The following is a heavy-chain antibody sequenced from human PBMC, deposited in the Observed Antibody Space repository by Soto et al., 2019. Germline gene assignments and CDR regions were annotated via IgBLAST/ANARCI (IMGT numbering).Heavy chain of an antibody. D-gene: IGHD3-3*01. CDR2: ISGSGGST. CDR1: GFTFDTYG. Sequence: EVQLLQSGGDLVQTGGSLRLSCAAAGFTFDTYGMSWVRQAPGKGLEWVAGISGSGGSTHYANSVKGRFTISRDNSEYTLYLQMSSLRAEDTAVYFCAKPPHFDFWSGYNHYFDYWGQGTLVTVSS. V-gene: IGHV3-23*01. CDR3: AKPPHFDFWSGYNHYFDY. J-gene: IGHJ4*02.